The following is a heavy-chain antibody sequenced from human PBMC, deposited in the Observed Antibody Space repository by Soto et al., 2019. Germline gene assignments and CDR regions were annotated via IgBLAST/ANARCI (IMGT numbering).Heavy chain of an antibody. Sequence: GASVKVSCKPSGYSFTSFYMHWVRQAPGQGLEWMGTINPNGGSTTYAQKLQGRVTMTRDTSTSTLYMDLSGLRSEDTAVYYCARAIPHFDYWGQGTLVTVSS. CDR2: INPNGGST. V-gene: IGHV1-46*01. CDR3: ARAIPHFDY. J-gene: IGHJ4*02. D-gene: IGHD2-21*01. CDR1: GYSFTSFY.